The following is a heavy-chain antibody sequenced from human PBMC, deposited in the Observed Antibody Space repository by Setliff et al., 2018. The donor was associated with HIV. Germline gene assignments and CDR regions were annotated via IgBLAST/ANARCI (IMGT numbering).Heavy chain of an antibody. CDR1: GGSISTYY. CDR3: ARLEPNYYYYYMDV. D-gene: IGHD1-1*01. J-gene: IGHJ6*03. V-gene: IGHV4-59*12. Sequence: SETLSLTCTVSGGSISTYYWSWIRQPPGKGLEWIGYISYSGSTNYSPSLKTRLTISIDRSKKHFSLKLTSVTAADTAVYYCARLEPNYYYYYMDVWGKGTTVTVSS. CDR2: ISYSGST.